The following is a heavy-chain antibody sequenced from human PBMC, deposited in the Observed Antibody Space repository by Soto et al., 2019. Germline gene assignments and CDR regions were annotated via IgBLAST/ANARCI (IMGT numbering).Heavy chain of an antibody. CDR1: GYTFTSYD. CDR2: MNPNSGNT. V-gene: IGHV1-8*01. CDR3: ARARSAAGTGWFDP. D-gene: IGHD6-13*01. J-gene: IGHJ5*02. Sequence: QVQLVQSGAEVKKPGASVKVSCKASGYTFTSYDINWVRQATGQGLEWMGWMNPNSGNTGYAQKFQGRVTMTRNTSTSTAYMERSSLRSEDTAVYYCARARSAAGTGWFDPWGQGTLVTVSS.